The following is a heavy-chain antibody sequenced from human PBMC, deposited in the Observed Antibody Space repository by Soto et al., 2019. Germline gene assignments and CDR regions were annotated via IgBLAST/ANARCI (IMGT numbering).Heavy chain of an antibody. CDR1: GGSFSGYY. CDR3: ARERGYSYGYYY. V-gene: IGHV4-34*01. D-gene: IGHD5-18*01. J-gene: IGHJ4*02. Sequence: QVHLQQWGAGLLKPSETLSLTCAVYGGSFSGYYWSWIRQPPGKGLEWIGEINHSGSTNYNPSLNSRVTISIDTSKNQFSLKLSSVTAADTAVYYCARERGYSYGYYYWGQGTLVTVSS. CDR2: INHSGST.